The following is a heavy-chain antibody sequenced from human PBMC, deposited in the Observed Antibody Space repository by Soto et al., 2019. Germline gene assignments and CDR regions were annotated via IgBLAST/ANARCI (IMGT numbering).Heavy chain of an antibody. CDR3: ATGSGSGSAEPDY. D-gene: IGHD3-10*01. CDR1: GFTFSSYG. V-gene: IGHV3-30*03. J-gene: IGHJ4*02. Sequence: QVQLVESGGGVVQPGRSLRLSCAASGFTFSSYGMHWVRQAPGKGLEWVAVISYDGSNKYYADSVKGRFTISRDNSKNTLYLQMNSLRAEDKAVYYCATGSGSGSAEPDYWGQGTLVTVSS. CDR2: ISYDGSNK.